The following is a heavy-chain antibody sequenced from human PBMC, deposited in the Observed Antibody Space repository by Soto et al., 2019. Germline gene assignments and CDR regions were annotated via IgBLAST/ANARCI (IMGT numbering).Heavy chain of an antibody. J-gene: IGHJ4*02. D-gene: IGHD6-13*01. V-gene: IGHV1-18*01. CDR2: INSYNGNT. CDR3: ARVSGYSSSWLDY. CDR1: GYTFTGYG. Sequence: ASVKVSCKASGYTFTGYGISWVRQAPGQGLEWMGWINSYNGNTNYAQKFQGRVTITADKSTSTAYMELSSLRSEDTAVYYCARVSGYSSSWLDYWGQGTLVTVSS.